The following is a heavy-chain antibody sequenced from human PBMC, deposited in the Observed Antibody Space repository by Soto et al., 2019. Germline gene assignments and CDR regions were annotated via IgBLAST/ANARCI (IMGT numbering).Heavy chain of an antibody. V-gene: IGHV3-74*01. CDR2: INSDGSST. D-gene: IGHD3-10*01. CDR1: GFTFSSYW. CDR3: ARVLITHSGSYDYYYYGMDV. Sequence: GGSLRLSCAASGFTFSSYWMHWVRQAPGKGLVWVSRINSDGSSTSYADSVKGRFTIFRDNAKNTLYLQMNSLRAEDTAVYYCARVLITHSGSYDYYYYGMDVWGQGTTVTVSS. J-gene: IGHJ6*02.